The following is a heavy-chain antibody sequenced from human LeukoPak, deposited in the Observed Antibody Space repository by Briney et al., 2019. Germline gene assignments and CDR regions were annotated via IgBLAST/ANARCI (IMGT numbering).Heavy chain of an antibody. V-gene: IGHV4-34*01. D-gene: IGHD3-10*01. J-gene: IGHJ4*02. CDR3: ARRYYYNLGSFPFDF. CDR2: IHNSGTT. CDR1: GGPFSGYF. Sequence: SENLSLTCAVSGGPFSGYFWSWIRQSSGKGLEWNGEIHNSGTTNYNPSLNSRVTISEDTSKNQFYLNLSSVTAADTAVYYCARRYYYNLGSFPFDFWGQGTLVTVSS.